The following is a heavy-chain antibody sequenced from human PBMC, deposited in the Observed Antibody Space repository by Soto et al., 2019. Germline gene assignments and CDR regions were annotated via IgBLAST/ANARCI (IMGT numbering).Heavy chain of an antibody. V-gene: IGHV3-74*01. D-gene: IGHD2-2*01. CDR3: ARELGYCSSTSCYSERYFDY. CDR1: GFTFSSYW. Sequence: EVQLVESGGGLVQPGGSLRLSCAASGFTFSSYWMHWVRQAPGKGLVWVSRINSDGSSTSYADSVKGRFTISRDNAKNTLDLQMNSLRAEDTAVYYCARELGYCSSTSCYSERYFDYWGQGTLVTVSS. CDR2: INSDGSST. J-gene: IGHJ4*02.